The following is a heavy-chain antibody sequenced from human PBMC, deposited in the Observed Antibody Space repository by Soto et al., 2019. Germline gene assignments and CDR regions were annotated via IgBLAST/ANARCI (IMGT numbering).Heavy chain of an antibody. CDR1: GGSISSYY. J-gene: IGHJ6*02. CDR3: ARHSSSWYNHYYGMDV. D-gene: IGHD6-13*01. CDR2: IYTSRST. V-gene: IGHV4-4*07. Sequence: SETLSLTCTVSGGSISSYYWSWIRQPAGKGLEWIGRIYTSRSTNYNPSLKSRVTMSVDTSKNQFSLKLSSVTAADTAVYYCARHSSSWYNHYYGMDVWGQGTTVTVSS.